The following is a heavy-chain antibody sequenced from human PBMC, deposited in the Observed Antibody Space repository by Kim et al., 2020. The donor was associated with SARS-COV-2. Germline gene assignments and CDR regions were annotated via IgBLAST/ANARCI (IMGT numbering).Heavy chain of an antibody. D-gene: IGHD1-1*01. CDR1: GGSISTSDYC. V-gene: IGHV4-39*01. Sequence: SETLSLTCSVSGGSISTSDYCWGWIRQPPGKGLEYIGSTCYSGRTFYNPSLKSRVSTSLDMSENQFSLILTSVSAADTALYYCTRSSRGDWMHPMDVWGQGTTVTVSS. CDR3: TRSSRGDWMHPMDV. J-gene: IGHJ6*02. CDR2: TCYSGRT.